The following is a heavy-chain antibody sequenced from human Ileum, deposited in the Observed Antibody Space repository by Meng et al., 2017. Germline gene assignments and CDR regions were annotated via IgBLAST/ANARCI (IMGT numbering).Heavy chain of an antibody. D-gene: IGHD3-22*01. V-gene: IGHV4-4*08. CDR1: GGSIQNYY. CDR2: IYNSGST. J-gene: IGHJ4*02. CDR3: ARDRDSSGYYPY. Sequence: QVHLQESGPGLVKPSETLSLTCTVSGGSIQNYYWSWIRQSPGKGLEWIGYIYNSGSTYYNPSLKSRLTISVDTSKNQFSLKLSSVTAADTAVYYCARDRDSSGYYPYWGQGTLVTVSS.